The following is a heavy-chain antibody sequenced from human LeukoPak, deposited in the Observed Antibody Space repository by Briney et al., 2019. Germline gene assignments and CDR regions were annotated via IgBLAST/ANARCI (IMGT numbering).Heavy chain of an antibody. Sequence: SVKVSCKASGGTFSSYAISWVRQAPGQGLEWMGRIIPILGIANYAQKFQGRVTITADKSTSTAYMELSSLRSEDTAVYYCARGPPKGAFDIWAKGQWSPSLQ. J-gene: IGHJ3*02. CDR2: IIPILGIA. CDR1: GGTFSSYA. V-gene: IGHV1-69*04. CDR3: ARGPPKGAFDI.